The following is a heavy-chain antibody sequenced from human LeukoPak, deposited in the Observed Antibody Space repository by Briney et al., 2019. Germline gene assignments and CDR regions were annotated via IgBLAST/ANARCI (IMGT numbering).Heavy chain of an antibody. Sequence: SETLSLTCTVSGGSISSYYWSWIRQPPGKGLEWVGYIYYSGSTNYNPSLKSRVTISVDTSKNQFSLKLSSVTAADTAVYYCARAQLTYYYGSGILDYWGQGTLVTVSS. CDR1: GGSISSYY. D-gene: IGHD3-10*01. V-gene: IGHV4-59*01. CDR2: IYYSGST. CDR3: ARAQLTYYYGSGILDY. J-gene: IGHJ4*02.